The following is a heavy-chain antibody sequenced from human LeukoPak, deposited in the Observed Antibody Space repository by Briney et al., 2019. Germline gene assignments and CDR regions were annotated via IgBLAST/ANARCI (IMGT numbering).Heavy chain of an antibody. Sequence: GGSLRLSCAASGFTFSTYAMNWVRQAPGKGLEWVSTISGSGSSTYYGDSVKGRFTISRDNSKNTLYLQMNSLRAEDTAVYYCAKGFYSSGEENWFDPWGQGALVTVSS. CDR3: AKGFYSSGEENWFDP. CDR2: ISGSGSST. J-gene: IGHJ5*02. D-gene: IGHD6-19*01. CDR1: GFTFSTYA. V-gene: IGHV3-23*01.